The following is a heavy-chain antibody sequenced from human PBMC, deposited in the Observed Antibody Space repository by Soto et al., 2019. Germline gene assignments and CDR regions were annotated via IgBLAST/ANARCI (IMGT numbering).Heavy chain of an antibody. CDR1: GFTFSRYW. D-gene: IGHD5-18*01. CDR3: ATLNSFGSDY. Sequence: PGGSLRLSCAASGFTFSRYWMHWVRQAPGKGLVWVSYIYGDGSGTNYADSVKGRFTISRDNAKSTLYLQMNSLRAEDTAVYYCATLNSFGSDYWGHGTQVTVSS. V-gene: IGHV3-74*01. CDR2: IYGDGSGT. J-gene: IGHJ4*01.